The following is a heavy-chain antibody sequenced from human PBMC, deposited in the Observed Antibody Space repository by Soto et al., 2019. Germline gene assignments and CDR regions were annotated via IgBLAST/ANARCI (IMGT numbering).Heavy chain of an antibody. CDR2: IIPIFGTA. Sequence: SVKVSCKASGGTFSSYAISWVRQAPGQGLEWMGGIIPIFGTANYAQKFQGRVAITADKSTSTAYMELSSRRSEDTAVYYCARVRDSGYDSYYYYYGMDVWGQGTTVTVSS. CDR3: ARVRDSGYDSYYYYYGMDV. CDR1: GGTFSSYA. J-gene: IGHJ6*02. V-gene: IGHV1-69*06. D-gene: IGHD5-12*01.